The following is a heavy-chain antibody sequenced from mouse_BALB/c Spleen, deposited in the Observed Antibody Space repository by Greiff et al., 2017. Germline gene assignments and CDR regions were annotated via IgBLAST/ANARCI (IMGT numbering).Heavy chain of an antibody. Sequence: QVQLKESGPELVKPGASVKISCKASGYTFTDYYINWVKQKPGQGLEWIGWIYPGSGNTKYNEKFKGKATLTVDTSSSTAYMQLSSLTSEDTAVYFCARRYYYGSSDWYFDVWGAGTTVTVSS. J-gene: IGHJ1*01. CDR3: ARRYYYGSSDWYFDV. V-gene: IGHV1-84*02. CDR1: GYTFTDYY. CDR2: IYPGSGNT. D-gene: IGHD1-1*01.